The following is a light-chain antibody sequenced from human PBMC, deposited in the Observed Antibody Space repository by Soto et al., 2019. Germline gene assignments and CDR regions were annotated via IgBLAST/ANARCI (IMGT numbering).Light chain of an antibody. J-gene: IGKJ4*01. V-gene: IGKV1-9*01. Sequence: DIKLPQSPSFLPAPVGNRVTIICRASQGITGYLAWYQQKPGKAPKLLIYAASTLQSGVPSRFSGSGSGTEFTLTISSLQPEDFATYYCQQLNSYPLTFGGGTKVEIK. CDR3: QQLNSYPLT. CDR2: AAS. CDR1: QGITGY.